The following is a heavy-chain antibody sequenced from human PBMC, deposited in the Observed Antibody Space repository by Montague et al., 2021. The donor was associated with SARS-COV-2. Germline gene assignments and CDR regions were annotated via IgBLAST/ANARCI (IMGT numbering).Heavy chain of an antibody. CDR3: ARWGVRVATTVTYYYFDMDV. V-gene: IGHV4-34*01. J-gene: IGHJ6*02. CDR1: GGSIRSYY. D-gene: IGHD5-12*01. Sequence: SETLSLTCAVNGGSIRSYYWSWIRQSPGKGLEWIAEINHSGITNYNPSLKSRVTISVDTSKSQFSLKLSSVTAADTAVYYCARWGVRVATTVTYYYFDMDVWGQGTTVTVSS. CDR2: INHSGIT.